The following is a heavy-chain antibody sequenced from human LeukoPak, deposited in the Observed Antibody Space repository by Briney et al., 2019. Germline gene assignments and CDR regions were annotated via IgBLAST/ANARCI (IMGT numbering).Heavy chain of an antibody. V-gene: IGHV4-39*01. Sequence: SETLSLTCTVSGGSISCSSYYWCWIRQPPGKRLEWIGSIYYSGSTYHNPSLKSRVTISVDTSKNQFSLKLSSVTAADTAVYYCARYIVGAYFDYWGQGTLVTVSS. J-gene: IGHJ4*02. CDR2: IYYSGST. CDR1: GGSISCSSYY. D-gene: IGHD1-26*01. CDR3: ARYIVGAYFDY.